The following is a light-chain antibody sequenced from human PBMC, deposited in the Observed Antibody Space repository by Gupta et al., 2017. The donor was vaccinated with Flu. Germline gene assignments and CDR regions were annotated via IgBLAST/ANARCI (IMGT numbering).Light chain of an antibody. V-gene: IGLV1-47*02. CDR3: DAREDRGSGIVV. Sequence: ITCCGRSSTNGRINVNWYQQLPGTAPNLLIFSNDERHCGAPTPFSGSESGTSATVAISGLRAEDEDDYYCDAREDRGSGIVVFGGGTKLAVL. J-gene: IGLJ2*01. CDR2: SND. CDR1: SSTNGRIN.